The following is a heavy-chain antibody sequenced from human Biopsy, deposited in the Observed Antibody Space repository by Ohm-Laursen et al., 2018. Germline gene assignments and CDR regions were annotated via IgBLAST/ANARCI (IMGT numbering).Heavy chain of an antibody. Sequence: GSLRLSCAAPGFRFSLYSMNWVRQAPGKGLEWVSSIKNSENYTYYADSVKGRFIISRDNAKNSLYLQMNGLRVEDTAVYYCATDFGYCGNNVCSSDFYYGMDVWGQGTTVTVSS. J-gene: IGHJ6*02. CDR3: ATDFGYCGNNVCSSDFYYGMDV. CDR2: IKNSENYT. D-gene: IGHD5/OR15-5a*01. V-gene: IGHV3-21*01. CDR1: GFRFSLYS.